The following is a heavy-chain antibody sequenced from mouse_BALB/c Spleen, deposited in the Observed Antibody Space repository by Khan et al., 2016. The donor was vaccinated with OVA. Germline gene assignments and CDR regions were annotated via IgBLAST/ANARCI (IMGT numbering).Heavy chain of an antibody. CDR3: VKCVTITTVVATAFDY. Sequence: EVKLEESGPGLVKPSQSLSLTCTVTGYSITSDYAWNWIRQFPGNKLEWMGYISYSGRTSYNPSLKSRISITRDTSKNQFFLQLNSVTTEDTATYYCVKCVTITTVVATAFDYWGQGTTLTVSS. J-gene: IGHJ2*01. CDR2: ISYSGRT. D-gene: IGHD1-1*01. CDR1: GYSITSDYA. V-gene: IGHV3-2*02.